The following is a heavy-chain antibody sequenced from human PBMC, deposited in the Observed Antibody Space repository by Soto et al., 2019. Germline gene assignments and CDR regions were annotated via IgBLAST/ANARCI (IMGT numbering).Heavy chain of an antibody. CDR1: GFTFSTYT. D-gene: IGHD4-4*01. CDR2: ISYEGSNN. V-gene: IGHV3-30-3*01. Sequence: QVQLVESGGDVVQPGRSLRLSCAGSGFTFSTYTMYWVRQAPGKGLEWVAVISYEGSNNYHADSLKGRFTISRDNSRNTLYLQMNSLRAEDAAVYYCARALRTSNPAYDLYHIAMDVWGQGTTVIVSS. J-gene: IGHJ6*02. CDR3: ARALRTSNPAYDLYHIAMDV.